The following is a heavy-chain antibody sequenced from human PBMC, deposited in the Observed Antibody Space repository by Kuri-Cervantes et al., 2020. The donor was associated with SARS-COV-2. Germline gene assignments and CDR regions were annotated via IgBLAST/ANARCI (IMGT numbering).Heavy chain of an antibody. Sequence: ASVKVSCKASGYTFTGYYMHWVRHAPGQGLEWMGRINPNSGGTNYAQKFQGRVTMTRDTSISTAYMELSRLRSDDTAVYYCARDADSSSWYPGAFDIWGQGTMVTVSS. CDR1: GYTFTGYY. J-gene: IGHJ3*02. V-gene: IGHV1-2*06. CDR3: ARDADSSSWYPGAFDI. CDR2: INPNSGGT. D-gene: IGHD6-13*01.